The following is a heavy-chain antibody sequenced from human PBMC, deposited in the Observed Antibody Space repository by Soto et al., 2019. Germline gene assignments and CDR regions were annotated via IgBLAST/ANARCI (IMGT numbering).Heavy chain of an antibody. V-gene: IGHV3-23*01. CDR3: AKVVYFSGRSLLGPLSY. CDR1: GFTFSSYV. Sequence: GGSLRLSCAASGFTFSSYVMSWVRQAPGKGLEWVSAVSSGGGDTYYADSVKGRFTISRDNSKNTLYLQMNSLRAEDTAVYYCAKVVYFSGRSLLGPLSYRGKGSLVPVSS. J-gene: IGHJ4*02. CDR2: VSSGGGDT. D-gene: IGHD6-19*01.